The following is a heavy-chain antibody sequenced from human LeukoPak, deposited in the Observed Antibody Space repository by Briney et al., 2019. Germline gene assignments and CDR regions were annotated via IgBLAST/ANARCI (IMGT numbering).Heavy chain of an antibody. D-gene: IGHD3-9*01. J-gene: IGHJ4*02. Sequence: GGSLRLSCAASGFTFSSYGMHWVRQAPGKGLEWVAFIRYDGSNKYYADSVKGRFTISRDNSKNTLYLQMNSLRAEDTAVYYCAKDTYFDWLPFYYFDSWGQGTLVTVSS. CDR1: GFTFSSYG. V-gene: IGHV3-30*02. CDR3: AKDTYFDWLPFYYFDS. CDR2: IRYDGSNK.